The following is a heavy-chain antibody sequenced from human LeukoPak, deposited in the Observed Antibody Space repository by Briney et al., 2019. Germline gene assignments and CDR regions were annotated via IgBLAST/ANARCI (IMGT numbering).Heavy chain of an antibody. V-gene: IGHV4-34*01. D-gene: IGHD3-3*01. CDR1: GGSFSGYY. CDR3: ARLYFSRNVFIPARWDY. J-gene: IGHJ4*02. CDR2: INHSGST. Sequence: RPGGSLRLSCAVYGGSFSGYYWSWIRQPPGKGLEWIGEINHSGSTNYNPSLKSRVTISVDTSKNQFSLTLSSVTAADTAVYYCARLYFSRNVFIPARWDYWGQGTLVTVSS.